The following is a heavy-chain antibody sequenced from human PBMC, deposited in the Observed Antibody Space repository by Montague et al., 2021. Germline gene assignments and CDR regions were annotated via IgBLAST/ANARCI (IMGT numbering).Heavy chain of an antibody. D-gene: IGHD2/OR15-2a*01. Sequence: SETLSLTCAVSGGSVSSPYWWSWGRQAPRTVLEWIGDIYHNGNTNINPSLNSVVTISEDKSKNQFSLQLTSVTAADTAVYYCATWPAYSTTCYFFDSWGQGTQVTVSS. CDR2: IYHNGNT. J-gene: IGHJ4*02. CDR3: ATWPAYSTTCYFFDS. CDR1: GGSVSSPYW. V-gene: IGHV4-4*02.